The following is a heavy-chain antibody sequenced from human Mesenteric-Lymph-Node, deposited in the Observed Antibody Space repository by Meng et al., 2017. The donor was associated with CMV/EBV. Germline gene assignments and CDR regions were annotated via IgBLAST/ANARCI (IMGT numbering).Heavy chain of an antibody. D-gene: IGHD2-2*02. J-gene: IGHJ4*02. CDR3: ATGYCSGTTCYRAY. CDR2: ISFDGRNK. V-gene: IGHV3-30*03. Sequence: GESLKISCAASGFTFRSYVMHWVRQAPGKGLEWVALISFDGRNKYYAESVKGRFTISRDNSKNTLDLQMNSLKAEDTAVYYCATGYCSGTTCYRAYLGQGTLVTVSS. CDR1: GFTFRSYV.